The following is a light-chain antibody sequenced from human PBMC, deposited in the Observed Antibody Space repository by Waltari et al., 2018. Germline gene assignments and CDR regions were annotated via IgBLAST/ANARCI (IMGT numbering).Light chain of an antibody. Sequence: QSALTQPRSVSGSPGQSVTISCTGTSSDVGGYNDVSWYQQHPAKVPELVISDVTKRPSGVPDCFYASKAGNTASLTISGLQAEDDADYYCCSYAGSLYVFGTGTKVTVL. CDR1: SSDVGGYND. CDR3: CSYAGSLYV. V-gene: IGLV2-11*01. CDR2: DVT. J-gene: IGLJ1*01.